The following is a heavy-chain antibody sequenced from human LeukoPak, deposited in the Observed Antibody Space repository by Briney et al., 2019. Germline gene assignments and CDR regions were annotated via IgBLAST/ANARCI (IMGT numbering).Heavy chain of an antibody. Sequence: GASVKVSCKASGYTFTGYYMHWVRQAPGQGLEWMGWINPNSGGTNYAQKFQGRVTMTRDTSISTAYMELSRLRSDDTAVYYCARPIAVAVPWFDPWGQGTLVTVSS. J-gene: IGHJ5*02. V-gene: IGHV1-2*02. CDR2: INPNSGGT. CDR3: ARPIAVAVPWFDP. CDR1: GYTFTGYY. D-gene: IGHD6-19*01.